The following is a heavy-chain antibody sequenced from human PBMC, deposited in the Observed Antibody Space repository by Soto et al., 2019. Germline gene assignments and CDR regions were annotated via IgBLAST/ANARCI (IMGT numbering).Heavy chain of an antibody. CDR2: IYHSGST. CDR1: GGSISSGGYS. D-gene: IGHD6-19*01. CDR3: ARGSSGWSEDYFDY. J-gene: IGHJ4*02. V-gene: IGHV4-30-2*01. Sequence: QLQLQESGSGLVKPSQTLSLTCAVSGGSISSGGYSWSWIRQPPGKGLEWIGYIYHSGSTYYNPSLKSRVNISVDRSKNQFSLKLSSVTAADTAVYYCARGSSGWSEDYFDYWGQGTLVTVSS.